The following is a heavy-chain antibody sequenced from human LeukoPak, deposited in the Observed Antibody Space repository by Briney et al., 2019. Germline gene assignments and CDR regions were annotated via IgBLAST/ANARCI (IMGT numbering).Heavy chain of an antibody. CDR1: GGSFSGYY. V-gene: IGHV4-34*01. D-gene: IGHD3-10*01. Sequence: SETLSLICAVYGGSFSGYYWSWIRQPPGKGLEWIGEINHSGSTNYNPSLKSRVTISVDTSKNQFSLKLSSVTAADTAVYYCARELSYYYGSGSSPSHDWGQGTLVTVSS. CDR3: ARELSYYYGSGSSPSHD. CDR2: INHSGST. J-gene: IGHJ4*02.